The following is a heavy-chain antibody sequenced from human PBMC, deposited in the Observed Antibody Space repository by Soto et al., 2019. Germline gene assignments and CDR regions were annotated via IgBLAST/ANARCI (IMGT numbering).Heavy chain of an antibody. J-gene: IGHJ4*02. CDR3: ASKPVAGSRFDY. D-gene: IGHD6-19*01. CDR2: IYHSGST. CDR1: GGSISSSNW. V-gene: IGHV4-4*02. Sequence: QVQLQESGPGLVKPSGTLSLTCAVSGGSISSSNWYCWVRQPPGKGLEWIGEIYHSGSTNYNPSLKSRVTRSVDKSKTQLSLKLSSVTAADTAVYYCASKPVAGSRFDYCGQGTLVTVSS.